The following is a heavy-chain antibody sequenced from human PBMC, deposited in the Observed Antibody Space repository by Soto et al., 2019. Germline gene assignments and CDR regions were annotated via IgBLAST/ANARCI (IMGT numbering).Heavy chain of an antibody. CDR3: AKDRDIVVVVAAYYFDY. CDR2: ISYDGSNK. CDR1: GFTFSSYG. D-gene: IGHD2-15*01. J-gene: IGHJ4*02. V-gene: IGHV3-30*18. Sequence: PGGSLRLSCAASGFTFSSYGTHWVRQAPGKGLEWVAVISYDGSNKYYADSVKGRFTISRDNSKNTLYLQMNSLRAEDTAVYYCAKDRDIVVVVAAYYFDYWGQGTLVTVSS.